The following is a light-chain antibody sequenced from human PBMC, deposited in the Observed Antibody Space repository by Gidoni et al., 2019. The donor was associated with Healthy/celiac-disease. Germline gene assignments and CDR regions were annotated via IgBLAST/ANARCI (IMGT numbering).Light chain of an antibody. J-gene: IGLJ2*01. CDR3: QVWSASSDHE. CDR1: NIETKT. CDR2: NDG. V-gene: IGLV3-21*02. Sequence: YILTQPPSVSVAPGQTARITCGRNNIETKTLQWYKQKPGQAPVLVIYNDGARPSGIPERFSASNSGNTATLSISRVEAGDEADYYCQVWSASSDHEFGGGTKLTVL.